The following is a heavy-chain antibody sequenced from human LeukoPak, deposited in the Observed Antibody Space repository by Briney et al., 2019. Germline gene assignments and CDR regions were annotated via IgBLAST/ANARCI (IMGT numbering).Heavy chain of an antibody. V-gene: IGHV3-23*01. CDR1: GFTFNNYA. J-gene: IGHJ4*02. Sequence: PGGSLRLSCAASGFTFNNYAMSWVRQAPGKGLEWVSAISGSGGSTYYADSVKGRFTISRDNSKNTLYLQMNSLRAEDTAVYYCAKGMIAVAGTFDYWGQGTLVTVSS. D-gene: IGHD6-19*01. CDR3: AKGMIAVAGTFDY. CDR2: ISGSGGST.